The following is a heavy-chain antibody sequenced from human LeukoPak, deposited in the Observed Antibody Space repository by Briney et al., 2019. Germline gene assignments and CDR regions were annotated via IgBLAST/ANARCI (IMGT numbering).Heavy chain of an antibody. D-gene: IGHD3-22*01. CDR1: GGSFSGYY. Sequence: SETLSLTCPVYGGSFSGYYWSWIRQPPGKGLEWIGEINHSGSTNYNPSLKSRVTISVDTSKNQFSLKLSSVTAADTAVYYCARGGLSYDYDSSGYYSNDYWGQGTLVTVSS. J-gene: IGHJ4*02. CDR2: INHSGST. V-gene: IGHV4-34*01. CDR3: ARGGLSYDYDSSGYYSNDY.